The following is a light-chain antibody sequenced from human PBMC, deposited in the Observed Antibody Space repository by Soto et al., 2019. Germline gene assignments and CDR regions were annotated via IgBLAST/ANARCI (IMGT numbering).Light chain of an antibody. CDR2: DAS. J-gene: IGKJ5*01. Sequence: ESVLTQSPATLSFSPEERATLSCRASQSVDSYLAWYQQKPGQAPRLLIYDASNRATGIPARFSGSGSGTDFTLTISSLEPEDFAIYYSLHRRYPFTFGQGTRLEVK. CDR3: LHRRYPFT. V-gene: IGKV3-11*01. CDR1: QSVDSY.